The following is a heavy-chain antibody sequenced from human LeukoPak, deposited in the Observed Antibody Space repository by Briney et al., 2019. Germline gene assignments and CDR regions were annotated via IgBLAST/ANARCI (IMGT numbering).Heavy chain of an antibody. J-gene: IGHJ4*02. Sequence: GGSLRLSCSASGFTFSSYAMSWVRQAPGKGLEWVSDISGSGISTYYADSVKGRFTISRDNSKNTLYLQMNSLRAEDTAVYYCAKDQWSFSYFDYWGQGTLVTVSS. CDR1: GFTFSSYA. D-gene: IGHD1-26*01. V-gene: IGHV3-23*01. CDR2: ISGSGIST. CDR3: AKDQWSFSYFDY.